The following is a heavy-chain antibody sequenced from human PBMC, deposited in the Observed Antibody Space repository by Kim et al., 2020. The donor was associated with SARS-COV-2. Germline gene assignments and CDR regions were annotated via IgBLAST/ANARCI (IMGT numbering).Heavy chain of an antibody. CDR3: AKDSRYCGGDCYSGLYYYYYGMDV. D-gene: IGHD2-21*02. Sequence: GGSLRLSCAASGFTFSSYGMHWVRQAPGKGLEWVAVIWYDGSNKYYADSVKGRFTISRDNSKNTLYLQMNSLRAEDTAVYYCAKDSRYCGGDCYSGLYYYYYGMDVWGQGTTVTVSS. J-gene: IGHJ6*02. CDR1: GFTFSSYG. CDR2: IWYDGSNK. V-gene: IGHV3-33*06.